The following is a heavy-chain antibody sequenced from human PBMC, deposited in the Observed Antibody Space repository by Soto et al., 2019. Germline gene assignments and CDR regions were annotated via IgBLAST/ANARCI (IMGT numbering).Heavy chain of an antibody. CDR1: GGSISSGGYY. D-gene: IGHD6-13*01. Sequence: ASETLSLTCTVSGGSISSGGYYWSWIRQHPGKGPEWIGYIYYSGSTYYNPSLKSRVTISVDTSKNQFSLKLSSVTAADTAVYYCARHGIAGTNWFDPWGQGTLVTVSS. V-gene: IGHV4-39*01. CDR3: ARHGIAGTNWFDP. CDR2: IYYSGST. J-gene: IGHJ5*02.